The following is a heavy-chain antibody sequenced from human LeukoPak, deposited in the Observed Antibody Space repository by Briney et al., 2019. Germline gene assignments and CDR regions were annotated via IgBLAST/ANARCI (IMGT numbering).Heavy chain of an antibody. D-gene: IGHD6-19*01. CDR2: IKSKTDGGTT. CDR3: TTDPTQSVSEGGWYGRNWFDP. Sequence: WIRQPPGKGLEWVGRIKSKTDGGTTDYAAPVKGRFTISRDDSKNTLYLQMNSLKTEDTAVYYCTTDPTQSVSEGGWYGRNWFDPWGQGTLVTVSS. J-gene: IGHJ5*02. V-gene: IGHV3-15*01.